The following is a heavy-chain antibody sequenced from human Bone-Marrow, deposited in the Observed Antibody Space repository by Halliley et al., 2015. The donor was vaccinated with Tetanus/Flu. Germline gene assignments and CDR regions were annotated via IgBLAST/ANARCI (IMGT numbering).Heavy chain of an antibody. V-gene: IGHV3-23*01. Sequence: WVATISPGPGSHYYADPVKGRFTIPRDNSKNTLYLQINNLGVGDTAIFYCAKISAPTFGAIIWGQGTQVTVSS. CDR3: AKISAPTFGAII. J-gene: IGHJ4*02. D-gene: IGHD3-10*02. CDR2: ISPGPGSH.